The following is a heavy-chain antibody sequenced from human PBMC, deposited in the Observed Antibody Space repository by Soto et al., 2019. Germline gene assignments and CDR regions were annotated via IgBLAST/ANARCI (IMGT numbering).Heavy chain of an antibody. CDR3: ARGDLTDV. J-gene: IGHJ6*04. V-gene: IGHV3-53*04. Sequence: EVQVVESGGGLVQPGGSLRLSCAASGFTVSSYYMSWVRQAPGKGLEWVSVLYTGGSTYYADSVNGRFTISRHNSENTLYLQMNSLRVEDTAVYYCARGDLTDVWGTGTTVTVSS. CDR1: GFTVSSYY. CDR2: LYTGGST.